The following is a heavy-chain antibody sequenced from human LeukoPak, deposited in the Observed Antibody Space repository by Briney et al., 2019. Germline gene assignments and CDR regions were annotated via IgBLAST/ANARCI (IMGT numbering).Heavy chain of an antibody. CDR1: GFSFSSYE. D-gene: IGHD4-17*01. CDR2: ITSSGSTR. CDR3: ARDLTVTTDYGMDV. V-gene: IGHV3-48*03. J-gene: IGHJ6*04. Sequence: GGSLRLSCAAPGFSFSSYEMNWVRQAPGKGLEWLSYITSSGSTRYYADSVKGRFTISIDNAKNSLYLQMNSLRAEDTAVYYCARDLTVTTDYGMDVWGKGTTVTVSS.